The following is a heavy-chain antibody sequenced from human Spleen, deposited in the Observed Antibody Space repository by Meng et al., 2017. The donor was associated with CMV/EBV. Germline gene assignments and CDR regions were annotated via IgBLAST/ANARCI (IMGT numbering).Heavy chain of an antibody. CDR3: ARSTTPHDAFDI. Sequence: GESLKISCAASGFTFSSFTMNWVRQAPGKGLEWVSSISSSSGYIYYADSVKGRFTISRDNAKNSLYLQMNSLRAGDTAVYYCARSTTPHDAFDIWGQGTMVTVSS. D-gene: IGHD1-26*01. V-gene: IGHV3-21*01. J-gene: IGHJ3*02. CDR2: ISSSSGYI. CDR1: GFTFSSFT.